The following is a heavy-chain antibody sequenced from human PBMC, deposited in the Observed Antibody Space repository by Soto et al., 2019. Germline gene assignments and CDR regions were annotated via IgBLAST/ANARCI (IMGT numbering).Heavy chain of an antibody. Sequence: EVQLLESGGGLVQPGGSLRLSCAASGFTFSNYAMNWVRQAPGKGLEWVSAISGSGGTTYYADSVKGRFTMSRDNSKNTLYLQMNSLRAEDTAVYYCVKGLYSSSWYAFDIWGQGTMVTVSS. CDR1: GFTFSNYA. D-gene: IGHD6-13*01. CDR3: VKGLYSSSWYAFDI. J-gene: IGHJ3*02. CDR2: ISGSGGTT. V-gene: IGHV3-23*01.